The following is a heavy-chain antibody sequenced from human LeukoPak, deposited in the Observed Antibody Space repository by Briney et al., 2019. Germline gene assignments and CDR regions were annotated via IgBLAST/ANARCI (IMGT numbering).Heavy chain of an antibody. Sequence: ASVKVSCKASGGTFSSYAISWVRQAPGQGLEWMGGIIPIFGTANYAQKFQGRVTITADESTSTAYMELSSLRSEDTAVYYCASDRYSSSAGVNCWGQGTLVTVSS. J-gene: IGHJ4*02. CDR2: IIPIFGTA. D-gene: IGHD6-6*01. V-gene: IGHV1-69*13. CDR3: ASDRYSSSAGVNC. CDR1: GGTFSSYA.